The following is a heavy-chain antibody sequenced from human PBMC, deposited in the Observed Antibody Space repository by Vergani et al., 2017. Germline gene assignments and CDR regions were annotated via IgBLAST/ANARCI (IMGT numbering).Heavy chain of an antibody. Sequence: QVQLQESGPGLVKPSQTLSLTCTVSGGSISSGSYYWSWIRQPAGKGLEWIGRIYTSRSTNYNPSLKSRVTISVDTSKNQFSLKLSSVTAADTAVYYCARDHRVAGPVEYYYYGMDVWGQGTTVTVSS. J-gene: IGHJ6*02. CDR2: IYTSRST. CDR1: GGSISSGSYY. V-gene: IGHV4-61*02. CDR3: ARDHRVAGPVEYYYYGMDV. D-gene: IGHD6-19*01.